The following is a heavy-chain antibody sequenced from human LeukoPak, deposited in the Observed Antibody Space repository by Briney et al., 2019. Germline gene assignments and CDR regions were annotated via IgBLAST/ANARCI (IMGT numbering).Heavy chain of an antibody. Sequence: GGSLRLSCAASGFTFNNYAMSWVRQAPGKGPEWVSAISGSGSTTYCADSVKGRFTISRDNSKNTLFLQMNSLRAEDTAVYYCAKGATVVVVTTIQYWGQGTLVTVSS. D-gene: IGHD3-22*01. CDR3: AKGATVVVVTTIQY. CDR1: GFTFNNYA. CDR2: ISGSGSTT. J-gene: IGHJ1*01. V-gene: IGHV3-23*01.